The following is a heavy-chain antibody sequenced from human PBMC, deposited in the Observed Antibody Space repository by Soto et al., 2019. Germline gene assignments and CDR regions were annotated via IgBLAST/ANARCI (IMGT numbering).Heavy chain of an antibody. CDR2: IKQDGSEK. CDR3: ARAQRWLQFDYYYGMDV. J-gene: IGHJ6*02. Sequence: PGGSLRLSCAASGLTFSSYWMSWVRQAPGKGLEWVANIKQDGSEKYYVDSVKGRFTISRDNAKNSLYLQMNSLRAEDTAVYFCARAQRWLQFDYYYGMDVWGQGTTVTVSS. CDR1: GLTFSSYW. D-gene: IGHD4-4*01. V-gene: IGHV3-7*03.